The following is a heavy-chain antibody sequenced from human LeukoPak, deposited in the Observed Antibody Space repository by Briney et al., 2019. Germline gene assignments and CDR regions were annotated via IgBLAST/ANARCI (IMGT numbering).Heavy chain of an antibody. CDR2: IIPIFGTA. V-gene: IGHV1-69*13. Sequence: ASVKVSCKASGYTFTSYGISWVRQAPGQGLEWMGGIIPIFGTANYAQKFQGRVTITADESTSTAYMELSSLRSEDTAVYYCASSDNGIAAVNFDYWGQGTLVTVSS. CDR1: GYTFTSYG. CDR3: ASSDNGIAAVNFDY. J-gene: IGHJ4*02. D-gene: IGHD6-13*01.